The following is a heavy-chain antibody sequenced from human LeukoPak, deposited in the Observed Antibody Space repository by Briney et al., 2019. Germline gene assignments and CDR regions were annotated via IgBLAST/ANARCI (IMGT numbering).Heavy chain of an antibody. CDR2: INHSGST. J-gene: IGHJ4*02. CDR3: ARVLGLFPWPFDY. Sequence: GSLRLSCAASGFTFSTYWMHWVRQAPGKGLEWIGEINHSGSTNYNPSLKSRVTISVDTSKNQFSLKLSSVTAADTAVYYCARVLGLFPWPFDYWGQGTLVTVSS. CDR1: GFTFSTYW. V-gene: IGHV4-34*01. D-gene: IGHD1-7*01.